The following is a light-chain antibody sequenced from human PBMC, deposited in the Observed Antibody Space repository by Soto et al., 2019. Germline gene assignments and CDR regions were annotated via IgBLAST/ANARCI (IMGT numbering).Light chain of an antibody. CDR2: GAS. Sequence: DIMFTQSPGTLSLSPGERATLSCRASQSVSSSYLAWYQQKPGQAPSLLIYGASSRATGIPDRFSGSGSGTDFTLTISRLEPEDFAVYYCQQYDSSPWTFGQGTKVDIK. CDR3: QQYDSSPWT. CDR1: QSVSSSY. J-gene: IGKJ1*01. V-gene: IGKV3-20*01.